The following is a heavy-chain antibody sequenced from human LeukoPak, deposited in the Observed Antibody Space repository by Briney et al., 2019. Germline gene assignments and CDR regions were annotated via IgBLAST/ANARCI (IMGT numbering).Heavy chain of an antibody. CDR1: GYTFTGYY. J-gene: IGHJ4*02. CDR2: INPNSGGT. CDR3: AREIPRPRRFDY. Sequence: ASVKVSCKASGYTFTGYYMHWVRQAPGQGLEWMGWINPNSGGTNYAQKFQGRVTMTRDTSISAAYMELSRLRSDDTAVYYCAREIPRPRRFDYWGQGTLVTVSS. V-gene: IGHV1-2*02. D-gene: IGHD1-1*01.